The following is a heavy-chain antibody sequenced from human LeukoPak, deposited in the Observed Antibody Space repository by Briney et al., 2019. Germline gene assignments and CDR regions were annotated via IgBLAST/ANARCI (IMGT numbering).Heavy chain of an antibody. V-gene: IGHV3-30*02. J-gene: IGHJ4*02. CDR3: AKKKPGNGDRLDY. CDR1: GFAFSTFG. D-gene: IGHD2-8*01. Sequence: GGSLRLSCAASGFAFSTFGMHWVRQAPGKGLEWVTYIQFDGKNKKSADSVRGRFTISGDNSKNTLYLQMDTLKVEDTAVYYCAKKKPGNGDRLDYWGQGTLVTVSS. CDR2: IQFDGKNK.